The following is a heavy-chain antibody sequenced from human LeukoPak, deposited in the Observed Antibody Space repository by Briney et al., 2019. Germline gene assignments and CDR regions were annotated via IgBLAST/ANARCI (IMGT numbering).Heavy chain of an antibody. CDR3: ASAYDDSSGWLDY. CDR1: GGSFSGYY. CDR2: INHSGST. J-gene: IGHJ4*02. V-gene: IGHV4-34*01. D-gene: IGHD3-22*01. Sequence: PSETLSLTCAVYGGSFSGYYWSWIRQPPGKGLEWIGEINHSGSTNYNPSLKSRVTISVDTSKNQFSLKLSSVTAADTAVYYCASAYDDSSGWLDYWGQGTLVTVSS.